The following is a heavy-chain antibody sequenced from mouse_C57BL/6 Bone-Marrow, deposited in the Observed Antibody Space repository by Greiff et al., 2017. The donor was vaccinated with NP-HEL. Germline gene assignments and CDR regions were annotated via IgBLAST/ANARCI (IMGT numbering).Heavy chain of an antibody. V-gene: IGHV14-4*01. Sequence: VQLQQSGAELVRPGASVKLSCTASGFNIKDDYMHWVKQRPEQGLEWIGWIDPENGDTEYASKFQGKATIPADTSSNTAYLQLSSLTSEDTAVYYCTREAMDYWGQGTSVTVSS. J-gene: IGHJ4*01. CDR2: IDPENGDT. CDR3: TREAMDY. CDR1: GFNIKDDY.